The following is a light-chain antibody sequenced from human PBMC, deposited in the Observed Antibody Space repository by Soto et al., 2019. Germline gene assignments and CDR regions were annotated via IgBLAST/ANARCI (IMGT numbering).Light chain of an antibody. Sequence: DIQMTQSPSTLSASVGDRVTITCRASQNVNDWLAWFQQKPGKAPTLLIYKASGLESGVPSRFSGSGSGTEFTLTISSLQPDDFSTYYCLQYNDSPWTFGHGTKVEIK. CDR2: KAS. J-gene: IGKJ1*01. CDR1: QNVNDW. V-gene: IGKV1-5*03. CDR3: LQYNDSPWT.